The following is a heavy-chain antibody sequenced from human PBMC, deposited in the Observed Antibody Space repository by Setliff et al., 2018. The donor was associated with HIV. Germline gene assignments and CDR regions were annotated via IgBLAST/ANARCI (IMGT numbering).Heavy chain of an antibody. Sequence: GGSLRLSCSASGFTFDDYNMHWVRQAPGKGLEWVSIIRNDGGAISYADSLKGRFTISRDNSRNTLYLQMNSLRTEDTAVYYCAKDWGSRLSYSFYYMDVWGKGTTVTVSS. D-gene: IGHD7-27*01. CDR2: IRNDGGAI. CDR1: GFTFDDYN. CDR3: AKDWGSRLSYSFYYMDV. J-gene: IGHJ6*03. V-gene: IGHV3-43*01.